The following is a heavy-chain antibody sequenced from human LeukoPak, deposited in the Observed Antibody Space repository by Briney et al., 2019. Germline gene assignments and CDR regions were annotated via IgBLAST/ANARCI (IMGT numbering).Heavy chain of an antibody. V-gene: IGHV1-18*01. D-gene: IGHD3-22*01. CDR3: ARSGVGYFYDNSGYYTLDY. CDR1: GYTFTNYG. J-gene: IGHJ4*02. Sequence: GASVKVSCKASGYTFTNYGISWVRQAPGQGLEWMGWISAYTGNTNYAQNLQGRVTMTTDTSTSTAYMELRSLRSDDTAVYYCARSGVGYFYDNSGYYTLDYWGQGTLVTVSS. CDR2: ISAYTGNT.